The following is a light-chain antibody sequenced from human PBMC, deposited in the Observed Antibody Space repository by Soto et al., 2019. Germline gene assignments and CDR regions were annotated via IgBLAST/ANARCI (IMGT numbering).Light chain of an antibody. Sequence: EIVLTQSPGTLSLSPGERATLSCRASQSVSSSYLAWYQQKPGQAPRLLIYDASSRATGIPDRFSGSGSGTDFTLTISRLEPEDFAVYNCQQYGSSPLTFCGGTKVEIK. V-gene: IGKV3-20*01. CDR2: DAS. CDR3: QQYGSSPLT. J-gene: IGKJ4*01. CDR1: QSVSSSY.